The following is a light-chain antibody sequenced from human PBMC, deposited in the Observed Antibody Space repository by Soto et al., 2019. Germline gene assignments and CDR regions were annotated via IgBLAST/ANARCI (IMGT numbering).Light chain of an antibody. V-gene: IGLV2-11*01. J-gene: IGLJ3*02. CDR2: DVS. CDR1: SSDVGGYNY. CDR3: CSSVGSYTSV. Sequence: QSVLTQPRSVSGSPGQSVTNSCTGTSSDVGGYNYVSWYQQHPGKAPKLMIYDVSKRPSGVPDRFSGSKSGNTASLTISGLQAEDEADYYCCSSVGSYTSVFGGGTKVTVL.